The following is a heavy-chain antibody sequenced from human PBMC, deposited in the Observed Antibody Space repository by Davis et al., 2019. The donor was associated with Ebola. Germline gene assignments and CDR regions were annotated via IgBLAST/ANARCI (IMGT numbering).Heavy chain of an antibody. D-gene: IGHD2-21*01. CDR3: ARMSDLDY. V-gene: IGHV3-30*02. Sequence: PGGSLRLSCTASGFTFSNYGMHWVRQAPGKGLEWVAFIWYDGSNKFYADSVKGRFTISRDNSKNTLYVQMHGLRAEDTAVYYCARMSDLDYWGQGTLVTVSS. J-gene: IGHJ4*02. CDR2: IWYDGSNK. CDR1: GFTFSNYG.